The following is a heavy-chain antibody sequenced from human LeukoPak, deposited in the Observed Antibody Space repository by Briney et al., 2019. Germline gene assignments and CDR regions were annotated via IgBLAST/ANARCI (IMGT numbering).Heavy chain of an antibody. CDR3: ARGRADYSNFNNWFDP. V-gene: IGHV4-59*01. CDR2: IHYSGST. Sequence: SETLSLTCTVSGGSISSYYWSWIRQPPGKGPEWIGYIHYSGSTNNNPSLKSRVTISVDTSKNQFSLKLSSVTAADTAVYYCARGRADYSNFNNWFDPWGQGTLVTVSS. J-gene: IGHJ5*02. D-gene: IGHD4-11*01. CDR1: GGSISSYY.